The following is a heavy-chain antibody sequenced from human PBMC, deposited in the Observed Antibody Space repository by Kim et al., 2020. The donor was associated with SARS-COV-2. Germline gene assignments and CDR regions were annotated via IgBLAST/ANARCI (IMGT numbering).Heavy chain of an antibody. Sequence: SETLSLTCTVSGGSISSSSYYWGWIRQPPGKGLEWIGSIYYSGSTYYNPSLKSRVTISVDTSKNQFSLKLSSVTAADTAVYYCARVNGDYGAPDYWGQGTLVTVSS. J-gene: IGHJ4*02. V-gene: IGHV4-39*07. D-gene: IGHD4-17*01. CDR2: IYYSGST. CDR3: ARVNGDYGAPDY. CDR1: GGSISSSSYY.